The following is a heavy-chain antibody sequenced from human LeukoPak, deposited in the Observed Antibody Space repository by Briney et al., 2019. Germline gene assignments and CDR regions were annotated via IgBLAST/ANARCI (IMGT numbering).Heavy chain of an antibody. J-gene: IGHJ4*02. D-gene: IGHD6-19*01. CDR1: GFSFSSYG. CDR3: AKDHRGGWSGYFDS. V-gene: IGHV3-33*06. Sequence: GGSLRLSCAASGFSFSSYGMYWVRQAPGKGLEWVAVIWHDESAEFYGDSVKGRFSISRDNSKNTLYLQMDRLRVEDTARYYCAKDHRGGWSGYFDSWGQGALVTVSP. CDR2: IWHDESAE.